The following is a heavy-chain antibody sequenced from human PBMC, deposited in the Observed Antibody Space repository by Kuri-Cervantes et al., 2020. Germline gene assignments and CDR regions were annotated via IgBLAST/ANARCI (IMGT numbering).Heavy chain of an antibody. CDR3: ATTSGRRSYNWFDP. CDR1: GSTFSNYG. CDR2: IIPILGTT. J-gene: IGHJ5*02. D-gene: IGHD3-10*01. V-gene: IGHV1-69*10. Sequence: SVKVSCKTSGSTFSNYGIGWVRQAPGEGLAWMGGIIPILGTTHYAQKFQDRVTFTADKSTSTAYMELSSLRSEDTAVYYCATTSGRRSYNWFDPWGQGTLVTVSS.